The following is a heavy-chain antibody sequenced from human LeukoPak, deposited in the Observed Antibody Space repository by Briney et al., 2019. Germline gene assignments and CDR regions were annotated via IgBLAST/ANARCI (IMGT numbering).Heavy chain of an antibody. CDR3: AREYLYCTNGVCWPLGTPDYYFDY. Sequence: SVKVSCKASGYTFTGYYMHWVRQAPGQGLEWMGWINPNSGGTNYAQKFQGWVTMTRDTSISTAYMELSRLRSDDTAVYYCAREYLYCTNGVCWPLGTPDYYFDYWGQGTLVTVSS. D-gene: IGHD2-8*01. CDR1: GYTFTGYY. CDR2: INPNSGGT. J-gene: IGHJ4*02. V-gene: IGHV1-2*04.